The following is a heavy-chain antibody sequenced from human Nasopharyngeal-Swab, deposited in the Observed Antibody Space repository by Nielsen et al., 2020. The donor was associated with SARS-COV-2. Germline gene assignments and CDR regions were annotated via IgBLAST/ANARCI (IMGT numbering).Heavy chain of an antibody. CDR2: IYYSGST. Sequence: SETLSLTCTVSGGSISSYYWSWIRQPPGKGLEWIGYIYYSGSTNYNPSLKSRVTISVDTSKNQFSLKLSSATAADTAVYYCARYYYDSSGYPNFDYWGQGTLVTVSS. D-gene: IGHD3-22*01. CDR1: GGSISSYY. CDR3: ARYYYDSSGYPNFDY. J-gene: IGHJ4*02. V-gene: IGHV4-59*08.